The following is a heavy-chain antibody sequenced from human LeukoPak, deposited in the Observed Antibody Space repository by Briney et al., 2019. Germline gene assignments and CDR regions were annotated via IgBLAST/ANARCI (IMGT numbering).Heavy chain of an antibody. D-gene: IGHD1-1*01. V-gene: IGHV5-51*01. J-gene: IGHJ6*03. Sequence: GESLKISCKAYGFRFDIYRIGWVRQMPGKGLEWMGVIYPGDSDTRYSPSFQGHVTISADKSIDTAYLQWHSLGASDTAIYYCTRHPPHDHYHNYYMDVWGKGTTVTVSS. CDR2: IYPGDSDT. CDR1: GFRFDIYR. CDR3: TRHPPHDHYHNYYMDV.